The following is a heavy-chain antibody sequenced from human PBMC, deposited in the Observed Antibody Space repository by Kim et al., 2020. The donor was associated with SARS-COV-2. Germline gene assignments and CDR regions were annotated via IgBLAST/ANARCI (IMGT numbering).Heavy chain of an antibody. CDR3: ARHGGGIAAALDNWFDP. D-gene: IGHD6-13*01. CDR2: IYYSGST. CDR1: GGSISSYY. Sequence: SETLSLTCTVSGGSISSYYWSWIRQPPGKGLEWIGYIYYSGSTNYNPSLKSRVTISVDTSKNQFSLKLSSVTAADTAVYYCARHGGGIAAALDNWFDPWGQGTLVTVSS. J-gene: IGHJ5*02. V-gene: IGHV4-59*08.